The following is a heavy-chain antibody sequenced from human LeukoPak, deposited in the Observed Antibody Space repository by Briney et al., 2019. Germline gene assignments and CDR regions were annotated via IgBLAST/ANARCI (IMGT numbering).Heavy chain of an antibody. CDR2: ISSSSSTI. CDR1: GFTFSSCS. CDR3: AREERGYITMVRGVSPIGLRWFDP. D-gene: IGHD3-10*01. J-gene: IGHJ5*02. V-gene: IGHV3-48*01. Sequence: PGGSLRLSCAASGFTFSSCSMNWVRQAPGKGLQWVSYISSSSSTIYYADSVKGRFTISRDNAKNSVFLQMNNLRSEDTAVYYCAREERGYITMVRGVSPIGLRWFDPWGQGTLVTVSS.